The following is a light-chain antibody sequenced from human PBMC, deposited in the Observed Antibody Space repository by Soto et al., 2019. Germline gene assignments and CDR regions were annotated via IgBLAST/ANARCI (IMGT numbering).Light chain of an antibody. Sequence: IQMTQSPSSLSASVGDRVTITCRASQSISSYLNWYQQKPGTAPKLLIFDASRLESGVPSRFSGSASGTQFTLTIDSLQPEDFATYYCQQVKTYPRTFGGGTKVDIK. CDR1: QSISSY. J-gene: IGKJ4*01. CDR3: QQVKTYPRT. CDR2: DAS. V-gene: IGKV1-13*02.